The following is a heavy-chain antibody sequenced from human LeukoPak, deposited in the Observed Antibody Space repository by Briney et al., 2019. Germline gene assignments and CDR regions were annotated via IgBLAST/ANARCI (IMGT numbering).Heavy chain of an antibody. J-gene: IGHJ4*02. CDR2: ISGSGGST. CDR1: GFTFSSYA. CDR3: AKDKKIGYSYGPEFDY. V-gene: IGHV3-23*01. D-gene: IGHD5-18*01. Sequence: GGSLRLSCAASGFTFSSYAMSWVGQALGKGLEWVSAISGSGGSTYYADSVKGRFTISRDNSKNTLYLQMNSLRAEDTAVYYCAKDKKIGYSYGPEFDYWGQGTLVTVSS.